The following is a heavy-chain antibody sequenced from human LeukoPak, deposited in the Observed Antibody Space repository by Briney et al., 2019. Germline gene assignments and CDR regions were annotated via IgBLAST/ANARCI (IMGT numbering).Heavy chain of an antibody. CDR1: GYTFTSYA. CDR3: ARESQYYYDSSGHDY. D-gene: IGHD3-22*01. Sequence: ASVKVSCKASGYTFTSYAMHWVRQAPAQRLEWMGWINAGNGNTKYSQKFQGRVTITRDTSASTAYMELSSLRSEDTAVYYCARESQYYYDSSGHDYWGQGTLVTVSS. CDR2: INAGNGNT. V-gene: IGHV1-3*01. J-gene: IGHJ4*02.